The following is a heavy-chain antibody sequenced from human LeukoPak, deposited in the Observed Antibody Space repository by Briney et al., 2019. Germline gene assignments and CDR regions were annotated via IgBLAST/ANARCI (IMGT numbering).Heavy chain of an antibody. Sequence: GASVKVSCKASGDTFSSNSMNWVRQAPGQGLEWMGWINTNTGNPTYAQGFTGRFVFSLDTSVSTAYLQINSLKAEDTAVYYCARATPSTVTTWDFDYWGQGTLVTVSS. CDR1: GDTFSSNS. CDR2: INTNTGNP. J-gene: IGHJ4*02. D-gene: IGHD4-17*01. CDR3: ARATPSTVTTWDFDY. V-gene: IGHV7-4-1*02.